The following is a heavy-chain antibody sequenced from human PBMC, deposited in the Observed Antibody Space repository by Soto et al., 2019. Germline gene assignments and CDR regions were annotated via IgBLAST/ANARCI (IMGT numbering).Heavy chain of an antibody. Sequence: QVQLQESGPGLVKPSQTLSLTCTVSGASISSSDYYWSWIRQPPGKGLEWIGYSHYSGSTFYNPSLKSRVTISLDTSKNQFSLRLGSVAATDTAVYFCAREIRYCSNGGCSSSGMDVWGQGTTVTVSS. CDR2: SHYSGST. V-gene: IGHV4-30-4*01. D-gene: IGHD2-8*01. J-gene: IGHJ6*02. CDR1: GASISSSDYY. CDR3: AREIRYCSNGGCSSSGMDV.